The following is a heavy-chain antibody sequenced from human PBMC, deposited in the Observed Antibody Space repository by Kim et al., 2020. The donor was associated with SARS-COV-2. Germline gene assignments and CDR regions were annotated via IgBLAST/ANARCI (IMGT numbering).Heavy chain of an antibody. Sequence: STSYNPSLKSRVTISVDTSKNQFSLRLSSVTAADTAVYYCARLIGGTFDYWGQGTLVTVSS. J-gene: IGHJ4*02. D-gene: IGHD1-1*01. CDR2: ST. CDR3: ARLIGGTFDY. V-gene: IGHV4-39*01.